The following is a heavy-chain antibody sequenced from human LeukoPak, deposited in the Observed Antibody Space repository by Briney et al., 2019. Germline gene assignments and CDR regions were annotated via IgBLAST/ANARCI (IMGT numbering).Heavy chain of an antibody. CDR3: VRIPNSANFPNWFDP. CDR2: ISSSSDYI. V-gene: IGHV3-21*01. J-gene: IGHJ5*02. CDR1: GFTFSSST. Sequence: GGSLRPPCAASGFTFSSSTMNWVRRAPGKGLEWVSSISSSSDYIYYADSVKGRFTISRDNAKNSLYLQMNSLRAEDTAVYYCVRIPNSANFPNWFDPWGQGTLVTVSS. D-gene: IGHD4/OR15-4a*01.